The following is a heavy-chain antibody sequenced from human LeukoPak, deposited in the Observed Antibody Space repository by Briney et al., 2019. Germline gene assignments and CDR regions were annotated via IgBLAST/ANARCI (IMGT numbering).Heavy chain of an antibody. D-gene: IGHD3-22*01. Sequence: ASVKVSCKASGYTFTSYGIGWVRQAPGQGLEWMGWISAYNGNTNYAQKLQGRVTMTTDTSTSTAYMELSSLRSEDTAVYYCARGDSSGYSDDVFDIWGQGTMVTVSS. CDR1: GYTFTSYG. V-gene: IGHV1-18*01. J-gene: IGHJ3*02. CDR3: ARGDSSGYSDDVFDI. CDR2: ISAYNGNT.